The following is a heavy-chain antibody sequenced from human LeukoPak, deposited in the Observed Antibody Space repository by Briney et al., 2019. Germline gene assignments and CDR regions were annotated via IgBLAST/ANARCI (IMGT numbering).Heavy chain of an antibody. Sequence: GGSLRLSCAASGFIFSSYWMGWVRQAPGKGLEWVANIKRDGSERYYVDSVKGRFSISRDNAQNSLYLQMNSLRDEDTGVYYCARDKEAAVDFWSGYYPLWGQGTLVTVSS. D-gene: IGHD3-3*01. CDR1: GFIFSSYW. J-gene: IGHJ4*02. V-gene: IGHV3-7*01. CDR2: IKRDGSER. CDR3: ARDKEAAVDFWSGYYPL.